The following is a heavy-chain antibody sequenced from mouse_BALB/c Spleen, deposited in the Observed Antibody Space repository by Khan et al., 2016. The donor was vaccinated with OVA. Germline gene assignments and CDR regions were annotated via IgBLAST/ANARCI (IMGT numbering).Heavy chain of an antibody. Sequence: EVELVESGGGLVQPGGSRKLSCVASGFTFSSFGMHWVRQAPEKGLEWVAYISGDSSTIYYTDTVKGRFTISRDNPKNTLCLQMTSLRSEDMAMYYCARSYFYGYYFDQWGQGTTLTVPS. CDR1: GFTFSSFG. J-gene: IGHJ2*01. D-gene: IGHD1-1*01. CDR2: ISGDSSTI. CDR3: ARSYFYGYYFDQ. V-gene: IGHV5-17*02.